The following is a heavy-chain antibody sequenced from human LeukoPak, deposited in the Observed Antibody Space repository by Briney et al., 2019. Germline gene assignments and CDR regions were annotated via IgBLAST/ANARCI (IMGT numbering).Heavy chain of an antibody. CDR1: GFTFSSYT. CDR2: ISSSSDDI. J-gene: IGHJ4*02. D-gene: IGHD6-19*01. Sequence: GGSLRLSCAASGFTFSSYTMNWVRQAPGKGLEWVSSISSSSDDIYYAGSVKGRFTISRDNAKNSLFLQVNSLRAEDTAVYYCAKDSGSGWYPYWGQGTLVTVSS. CDR3: AKDSGSGWYPY. V-gene: IGHV3-21*01.